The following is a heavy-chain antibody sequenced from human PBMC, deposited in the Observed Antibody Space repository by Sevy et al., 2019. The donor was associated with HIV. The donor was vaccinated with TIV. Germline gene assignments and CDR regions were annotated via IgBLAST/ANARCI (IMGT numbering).Heavy chain of an antibody. CDR2: ISGSGGSGDKT. CDR3: ARKYDSSGYFDY. D-gene: IGHD3-22*01. Sequence: GGSLRLSCAASGFTFSNYAMNWVRQAPGKGLEWVSGISGSGGSGDKTNYADSVKGRFTISRDVSKNSLYLQFNSLRAEKAAIYYGARKYDSSGYFDYWGQGTLVTVSS. CDR1: GFTFSNYA. J-gene: IGHJ4*02. V-gene: IGHV3-23*01.